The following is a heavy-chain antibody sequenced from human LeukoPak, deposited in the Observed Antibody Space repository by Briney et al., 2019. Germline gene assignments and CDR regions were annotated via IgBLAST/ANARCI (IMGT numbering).Heavy chain of an antibody. CDR3: ARTPDYYDSSGYFDY. J-gene: IGHJ4*02. Sequence: GGSLRLSCAASGFTFSSYAMHWVRQAPGKGLGWVAVISYDGSNKYYADSVKGRFTISRDNSKNTLYLQMNSLRAEDTAVYYCARTPDYYDSSGYFDYWGQGTLVTVSS. D-gene: IGHD3-22*01. CDR1: GFTFSSYA. V-gene: IGHV3-30-3*01. CDR2: ISYDGSNK.